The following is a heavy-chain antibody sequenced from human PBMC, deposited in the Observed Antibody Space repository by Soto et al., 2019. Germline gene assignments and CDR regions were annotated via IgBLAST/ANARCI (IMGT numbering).Heavy chain of an antibody. Sequence: PSETLSLTCTVSGDSVSGGGYYWTWIRQPPGKGLEWIGYISFTGDTTYNPSLRSRVTIAMHTSKNQFSLKLSSATAADTAVYYCARAITTVTYPRGTSYYFDYWGQGTLVTVSS. CDR1: GDSVSGGGYY. V-gene: IGHV4-61*08. D-gene: IGHD4-4*01. CDR3: ARAITTVTYPRGTSYYFDY. J-gene: IGHJ4*02. CDR2: ISFTGDT.